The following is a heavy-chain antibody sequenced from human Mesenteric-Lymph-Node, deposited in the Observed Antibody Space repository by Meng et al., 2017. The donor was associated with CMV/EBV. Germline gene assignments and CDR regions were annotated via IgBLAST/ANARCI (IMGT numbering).Heavy chain of an antibody. CDR1: GDIFNSFA. CDR3: AREGTVTTIIRGAFDI. D-gene: IGHD5-24*01. Sequence: SVKVSCKASGDIFNSFAISWVRQAPGQGLEWMGGIIPTSGTPYYAQKFQGRVTITRDESTSTAFVELSSLTSEDTAIYYCAREGTVTTIIRGAFDIWGQGTMVTVSS. J-gene: IGHJ3*02. V-gene: IGHV1-69*05. CDR2: IIPTSGTP.